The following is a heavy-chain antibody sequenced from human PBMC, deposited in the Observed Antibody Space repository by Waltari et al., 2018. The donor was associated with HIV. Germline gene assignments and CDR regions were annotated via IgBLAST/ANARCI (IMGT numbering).Heavy chain of an antibody. V-gene: IGHV1-69*01. Sequence: QVQLVQSGAEVKKPGSSVKVSCKASGGTVSSSDISWVRQAPGQGLEWMGAIIPLFGEANYAKKFQGRRTITADESTSTAYMELSSLRSEDTAVYYCARVPDRSGYQRYAMDVWGQGTTVTVS. CDR3: ARVPDRSGYQRYAMDV. CDR2: IIPLFGEA. D-gene: IGHD3-22*01. CDR1: GGTVSSSD. J-gene: IGHJ6*02.